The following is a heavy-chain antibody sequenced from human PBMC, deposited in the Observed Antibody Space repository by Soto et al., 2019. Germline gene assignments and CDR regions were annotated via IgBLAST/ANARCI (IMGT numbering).Heavy chain of an antibody. J-gene: IGHJ5*01. CDR3: ARGETDYWFDS. CDR1: GGFISSGGYY. V-gene: IGHV4-31*03. CDR2: IYYRGNT. Sequence: QVQLQESGPGLLKPSETLSLTCTVSGGFISSGGYYWSWIRQHPVKGLEWIGSIYYRGNTYYNPSLNSRGTISVDTSKNQVSLKLNSVTAADTAVYYCARGETDYWFDSWGQGTLVTVSS.